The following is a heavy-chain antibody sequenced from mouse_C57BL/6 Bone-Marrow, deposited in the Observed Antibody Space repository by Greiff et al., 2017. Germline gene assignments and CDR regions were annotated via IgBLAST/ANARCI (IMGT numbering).Heavy chain of an antibody. Sequence: EVKVEESGPGLVKPSQSLSLTCSVTGYSITSGYYWNWIRQFPGNKLEWMGYISYDGSNNYNPSLKNRISITRDTSKNQFFLKLNSVTTEDTATYYCARDRGLGYYFDYWGQGTTLTVSS. CDR1: GYSITSGYY. D-gene: IGHD3-3*01. J-gene: IGHJ2*01. CDR3: ARDRGLGYYFDY. CDR2: ISYDGSN. V-gene: IGHV3-6*01.